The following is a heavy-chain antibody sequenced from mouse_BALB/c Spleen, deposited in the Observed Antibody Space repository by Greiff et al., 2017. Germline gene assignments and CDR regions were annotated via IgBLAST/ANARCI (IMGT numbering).Heavy chain of an antibody. CDR2: ISSGGST. V-gene: IGHV5-6-5*01. CDR1: GFTFSSYA. CDR3: ARVDREYYFDY. J-gene: IGHJ2*01. Sequence: EVQRVESGGGLVKPGGSLKLSCAASGFTFSSYAMSWVRQTPEKRLEWVASISSGGSTYYPDSVKGRFTISRDNARNILYLQMSSLRSEDTAMYYCARVDREYYFDYWGQGTTLTVSS. D-gene: IGHD2-14*01.